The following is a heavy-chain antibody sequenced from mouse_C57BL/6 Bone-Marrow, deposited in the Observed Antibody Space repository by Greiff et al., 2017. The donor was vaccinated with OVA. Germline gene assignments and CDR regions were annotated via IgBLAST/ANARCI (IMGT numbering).Heavy chain of an antibody. CDR2: LYPSDSAT. CDR1: GYTFTSYW. V-gene: IGHV1-74*01. J-gene: IGHJ3*01. CDR3: AIRVGFAY. Sequence: QVQLQQPGAELVKPGASVKVSCKASGYTFTSYWMHWVKQRPGKGLEWIGRLYPSDSATNYNQKFKGKATLTVDKSSSTAYMQLSSLTSEDSAVYYCAIRVGFAYGGQGTLVTVSA.